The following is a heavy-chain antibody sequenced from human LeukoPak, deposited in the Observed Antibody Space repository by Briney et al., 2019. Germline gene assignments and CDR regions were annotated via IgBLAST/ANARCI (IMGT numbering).Heavy chain of an antibody. J-gene: IGHJ4*02. CDR1: GFTFSDYY. V-gene: IGHV3-11*01. Sequence: GGSLRLSCAASGFTFSDYYMSWIRQAPGKGLEWVSYISSSGSTIYYADSVKGRFTISRDNAKNSLYLQMNSLRAEDTAVYYRARALTVPLYYFDYWGQGTLVTVSS. CDR3: ARALTVPLYYFDY. CDR2: ISSSGSTI. D-gene: IGHD4-17*01.